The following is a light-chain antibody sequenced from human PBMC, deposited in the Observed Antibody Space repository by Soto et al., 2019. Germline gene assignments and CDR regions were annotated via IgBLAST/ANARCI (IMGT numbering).Light chain of an antibody. CDR3: QQRQYWPPIP. CDR2: DAS. Sequence: MLKHSPDTLALTPREGATVYRVPSLSVSSYLAWYQQKPGQAPRLLIYDASYRATGIPARFIGSGSGTDFTLTISSLDPEDFAVYYCQQRQYWPPIPFGQGTRLEIK. J-gene: IGKJ5*01. V-gene: IGKV3-11*01. CDR1: LSVSSY.